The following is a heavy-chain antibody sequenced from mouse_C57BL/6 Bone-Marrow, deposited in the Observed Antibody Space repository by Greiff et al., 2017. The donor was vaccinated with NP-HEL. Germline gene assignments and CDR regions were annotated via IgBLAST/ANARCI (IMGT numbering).Heavy chain of an antibody. V-gene: IGHV1-69*01. CDR3: ARAPY. J-gene: IGHJ3*01. CDR2: IDPSDSYT. CDR1: GYTFTSYW. Sequence: QVQLQQPGAELVMPGASVKLSCKASGYTFTSYWMHWVKQRPGQGLEWIGAIDPSDSYTNYNQKFKGKSTLTLDKSSSTAYMQLSRLTSEDAAVYYCARAPYWGQGTLVTVSA.